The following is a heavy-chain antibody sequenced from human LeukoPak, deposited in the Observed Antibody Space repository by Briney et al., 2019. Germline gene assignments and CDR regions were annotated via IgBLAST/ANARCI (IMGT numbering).Heavy chain of an antibody. V-gene: IGHV4-38-2*02. D-gene: IGHD3-9*01. CDR2: IYHSGST. J-gene: IGHJ6*03. CDR1: GGSISSYY. CDR3: ARGALTGYSRYYYYMDV. Sequence: ASETLSLTCTVSGGSISSYYWGWIRQPPGKGLEWIGSIYHSGSTYYYPSLKSRVTISVDTSKNQFSLKLSSVTAADTAVYYCARGALTGYSRYYYYMDVWGKGTTVTVSS.